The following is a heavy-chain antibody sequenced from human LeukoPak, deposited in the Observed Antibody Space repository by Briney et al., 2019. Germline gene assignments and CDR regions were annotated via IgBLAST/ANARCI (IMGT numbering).Heavy chain of an antibody. J-gene: IGHJ6*03. CDR1: GYTFTGYY. CDR2: IIPIFGTA. V-gene: IGHV1-69*13. D-gene: IGHD6-6*01. CDR3: ASRLFEYSSSSGSQYMDV. Sequence: SVKVSCKASGYTFTGYYIDWVRQAPGQGLEWMGGIIPIFGTANYAQKFQGRVTITADESTSTAYMELSSLRSEDTAVYYCASRLFEYSSSSGSQYMDVWGKGTTVTVSS.